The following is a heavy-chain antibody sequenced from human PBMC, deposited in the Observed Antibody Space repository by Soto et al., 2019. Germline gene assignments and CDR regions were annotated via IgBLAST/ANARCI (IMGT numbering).Heavy chain of an antibody. CDR1: GGSIRHVNYC. D-gene: IGHD7-27*01. CDR2: IYDGGST. V-gene: IGHV4-30-4*01. CDR3: ARGPSGDKVDS. J-gene: IGHJ4*02. Sequence: QVQLQESGPGLVKPSETLSLTCTVSGGSIRHVNYCWSWVRQSPDKGLEWIGHIYDGGSTYNNPSLNRIFTISVDTSKNEFSLKLSPVSAADTAVYYFARGPSGDKVDSWGQGILVTVSS.